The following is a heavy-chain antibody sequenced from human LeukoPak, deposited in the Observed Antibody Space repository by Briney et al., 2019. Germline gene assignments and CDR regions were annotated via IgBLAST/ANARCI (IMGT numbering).Heavy chain of an antibody. CDR1: GFTFSSYA. V-gene: IGHV3-64*01. Sequence: GGSLRLSCAASGFTFSSYAMHWVRQAPGKGLEYVSAISSNGGSTYYANSVKGRFTISRDNSKNTLYLQMGSLRAEDMAVYYCARGGHEGFDYWGQGTLVTVSS. CDR2: ISSNGGST. J-gene: IGHJ4*02. CDR3: ARGGHEGFDY.